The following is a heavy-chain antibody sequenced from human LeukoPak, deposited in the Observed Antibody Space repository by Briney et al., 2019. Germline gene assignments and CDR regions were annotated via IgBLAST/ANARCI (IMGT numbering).Heavy chain of an antibody. D-gene: IGHD3-10*01. Sequence: GGSLRLSCAASGFTFSNYAMSWVRQAPGKGLEWVSGISGSGDYTYYADSLKGRFTISRDNSKNTLYLQMNSLRAEDTALYYCAKDLTYYYGLGSSTNALDIWGQGTMVTVSS. J-gene: IGHJ3*02. V-gene: IGHV3-23*01. CDR1: GFTFSNYA. CDR2: ISGSGDYT. CDR3: AKDLTYYYGLGSSTNALDI.